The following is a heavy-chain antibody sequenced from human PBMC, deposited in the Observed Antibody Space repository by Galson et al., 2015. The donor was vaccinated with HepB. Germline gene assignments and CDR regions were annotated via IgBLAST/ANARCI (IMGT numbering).Heavy chain of an antibody. Sequence: SVKVSCKVSGYTLTELSMHWVRQAPGKGLEWMGGFDPEDGETIYAQKFQGRVTMTEDTSTDTAYMELSSLRSEDTAVYYCASRYCSGGSCYSYYFQHWGQGTLVTVSS. J-gene: IGHJ1*01. V-gene: IGHV1-24*01. CDR1: GYTLTELS. CDR3: ASRYCSGGSCYSYYFQH. CDR2: FDPEDGET. D-gene: IGHD2-15*01.